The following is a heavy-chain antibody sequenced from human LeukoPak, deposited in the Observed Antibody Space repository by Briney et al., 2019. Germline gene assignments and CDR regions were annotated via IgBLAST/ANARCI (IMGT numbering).Heavy chain of an antibody. D-gene: IGHD1-14*01. CDR2: IRYDGSNK. CDR1: GFTFSSYG. J-gene: IGHJ5*02. V-gene: IGHV3-30*02. CDR3: AKDTTPPKAGFDP. Sequence: GGSLRLSCAASGFTFSSYGMHGVRQAPGKGLEWVAFIRYDGSNKYYADSVKGRFTISRDNSKDTLYLQMDSLRAEDTAVYYCAKDTTPPKAGFDPWGQGTLVTVSS.